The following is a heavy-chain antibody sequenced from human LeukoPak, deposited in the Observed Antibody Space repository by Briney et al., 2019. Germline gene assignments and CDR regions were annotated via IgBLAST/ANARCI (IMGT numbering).Heavy chain of an antibody. J-gene: IGHJ4*02. CDR3: ARGRNYDFWSGPNLGYFDY. D-gene: IGHD3-3*01. CDR1: GGSISSGDYY. Sequence: PSQTLSLTCTVSGGSISSGDYYWSWIRQPPGKGLEWIGYIYYSGSTYYNPSLKSRVTISVDTSKNQFSLKLSSVTAADTAVYYCARGRNYDFWSGPNLGYFDYWGQGTLVTVSS. V-gene: IGHV4-30-4*01. CDR2: IYYSGST.